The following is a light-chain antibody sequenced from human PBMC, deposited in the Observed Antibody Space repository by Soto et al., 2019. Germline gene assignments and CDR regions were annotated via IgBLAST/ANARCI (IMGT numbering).Light chain of an antibody. CDR1: QSVSSN. V-gene: IGKV3-15*01. CDR2: GAS. Sequence: EIVMTQSPATLSVSPGERATLSCRASQSVSSNLAWYQQKPGQAPRLLIYGASTRATGIPARFSGSVSGKEFTLPSSRLQSEDFAVYYCQHYTNWPPWTFGQGTKVEIK. J-gene: IGKJ1*01. CDR3: QHYTNWPPWT.